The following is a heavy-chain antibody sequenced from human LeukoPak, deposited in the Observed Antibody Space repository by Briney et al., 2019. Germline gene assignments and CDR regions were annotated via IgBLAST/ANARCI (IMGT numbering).Heavy chain of an antibody. D-gene: IGHD4-17*01. CDR2: IDTGTSTI. CDR3: TIKTTVTDY. CDR1: GFIFSTYS. Sequence: QAGGSLSLSCAASGFIFSTYSMNWVRQAPGKGLEWVSYIDTGTSTIYYADSVKGRLTISKDTAKNSLYLQMNSLRTEDTAVYYCTIKTTVTDYWGQGTLVTVSS. J-gene: IGHJ4*02. V-gene: IGHV3-48*01.